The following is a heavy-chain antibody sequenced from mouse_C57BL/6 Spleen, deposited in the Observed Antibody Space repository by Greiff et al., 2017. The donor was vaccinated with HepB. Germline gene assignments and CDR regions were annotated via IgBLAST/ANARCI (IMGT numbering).Heavy chain of an antibody. J-gene: IGHJ3*01. D-gene: IGHD1-1*01. CDR1: GYTFTSYW. Sequence: QVQLQQPGAELVRPGSSVKLSCKASGYTFTSYWMDWVKQRPGQGLEWIGNIYPSDSETHYNQKFKDKATLTVDKSSSTAYMQLSSLTSEDSAVYYCARLGDYYGSSDFAYWGQGPLVTVSA. CDR2: IYPSDSET. V-gene: IGHV1-61*01. CDR3: ARLGDYYGSSDFAY.